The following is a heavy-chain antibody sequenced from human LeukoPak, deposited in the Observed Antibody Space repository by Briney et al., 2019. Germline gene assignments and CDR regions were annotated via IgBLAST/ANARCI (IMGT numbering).Heavy chain of an antibody. CDR3: ARAPYDSTGYETRLAFDI. CDR1: GFTFSDYS. Sequence: PGGSLRLSCAASGFTFSDYSINWVRQAPGKGLEWVSTISSSSSYIYYGDSVKGRFTISRDNAKNSLYLQMNSLRAEDTAVYYCARAPYDSTGYETRLAFDIWGQGTTVTVSS. J-gene: IGHJ3*02. CDR2: ISSSSSYI. V-gene: IGHV3-21*01. D-gene: IGHD3-22*01.